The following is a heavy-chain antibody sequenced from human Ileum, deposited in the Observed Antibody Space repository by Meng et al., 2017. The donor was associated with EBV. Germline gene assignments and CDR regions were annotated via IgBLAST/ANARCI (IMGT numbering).Heavy chain of an antibody. J-gene: IGHJ4*02. Sequence: VPLLQSGPGLVKPSDTLSLTCAVSGYSISSTNWWGWIRRPPGKGLEWIGYIYYSGSTSYNPSLKSRVTMSVDTSKNQFSLNLNSVTAVDTAVYYCARNVPGTSAYYDWGQGTLVTVSS. CDR2: IYYSGST. CDR3: ARNVPGTSAYYD. CDR1: GYSISSTNW. D-gene: IGHD3-22*01. V-gene: IGHV4-28*01.